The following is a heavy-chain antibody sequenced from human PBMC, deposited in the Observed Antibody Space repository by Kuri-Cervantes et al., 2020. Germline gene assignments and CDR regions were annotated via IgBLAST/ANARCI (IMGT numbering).Heavy chain of an antibody. V-gene: IGHV3-33*01. J-gene: IGHJ4*02. CDR1: GFTFSSYG. D-gene: IGHD5-24*01. CDR2: IWYDGSNK. CDR3: ARDGVYLEMATPSEFDY. Sequence: GESLKISCAASGFTFSSYGMHWVRQAPGKGLEWVAVIWYDGSNKYYADSVKGRFTISRDNSKNTLYLQMNSLRAEDTAVYYCARDGVYLEMATPSEFDYWGRGTLVTVSS.